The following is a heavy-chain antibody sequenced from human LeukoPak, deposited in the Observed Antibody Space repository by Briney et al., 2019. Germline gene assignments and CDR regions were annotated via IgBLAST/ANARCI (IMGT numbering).Heavy chain of an antibody. Sequence: ASVKVSCKASGYTFTSYGISWVRQAPGQGLEWMGWINPNSGGTNYAQKFQGRVTMTRDTSITTAYMELSRLRSDDTAVYYCARAYGIEYYFDYWGQGTLVTVSS. V-gene: IGHV1-2*02. J-gene: IGHJ4*02. D-gene: IGHD4-17*01. CDR1: GYTFTSYG. CDR3: ARAYGIEYYFDY. CDR2: INPNSGGT.